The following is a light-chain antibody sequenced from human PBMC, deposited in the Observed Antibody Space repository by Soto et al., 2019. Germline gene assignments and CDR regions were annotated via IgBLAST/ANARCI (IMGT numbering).Light chain of an antibody. CDR2: VAS. CDR3: QQYGTSPGIT. J-gene: IGKJ5*01. Sequence: EIVLTQSPGTLSLSPGERATLSCRASQSVNSNYLAWYQQKPGQAPRLLMYVASSRATGIPARFSGSGSGTDLTLTISRLEPEDFAFYYCQQYGTSPGITFGQGTRLEIK. V-gene: IGKV3-20*01. CDR1: QSVNSNY.